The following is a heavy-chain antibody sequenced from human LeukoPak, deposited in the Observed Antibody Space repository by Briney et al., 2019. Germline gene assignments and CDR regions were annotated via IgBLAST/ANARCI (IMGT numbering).Heavy chain of an antibody. D-gene: IGHD3-9*01. V-gene: IGHV3-48*01. CDR3: ARNFAS. CDR2: ITSSSSTI. Sequence: GGSLRLSCAASGFTLTSYTMNWVRQAPGKGLEWVSYITSSSSTIYYADSVKGRFTMSRDNAKNSLYLQMNSLRAEDTAVYYCARNFASWGQGTLVTVSS. J-gene: IGHJ4*02. CDR1: GFTLTSYT.